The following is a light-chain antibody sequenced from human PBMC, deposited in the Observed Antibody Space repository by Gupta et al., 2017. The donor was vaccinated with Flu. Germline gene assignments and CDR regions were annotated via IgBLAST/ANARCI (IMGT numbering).Light chain of an antibody. J-gene: IGLJ3*02. Sequence: QSVLTQPPSASGTPGQRVTISCSGSSSNIGSNDVNWFQQFPGTAPKLLIYGSNQWPSGVPDRFSGSKSGTSASLAISGLQSDDEADDYCAAWDDSLNGWVFGRGTKLTVL. CDR1: SSNIGSND. CDR3: AAWDDSLNGWV. V-gene: IGLV1-44*01. CDR2: GSN.